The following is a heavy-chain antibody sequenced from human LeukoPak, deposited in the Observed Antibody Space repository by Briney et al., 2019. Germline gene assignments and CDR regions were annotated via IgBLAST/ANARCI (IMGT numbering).Heavy chain of an antibody. CDR3: AKDDTAGGGYHYGMDV. CDR1: GFTFSSYA. D-gene: IGHD5-18*01. V-gene: IGHV3-23*01. J-gene: IGHJ6*02. Sequence: GGSLRLSCAASGFTFSSYAMSWVRQAPGKGLEWVSAISGSGGITYYADSVKGRFAISRDNFKNTLYLQMNSLRAEDTAVYHCAKDDTAGGGYHYGMDVWGQGTTVTVSS. CDR2: ISGSGGIT.